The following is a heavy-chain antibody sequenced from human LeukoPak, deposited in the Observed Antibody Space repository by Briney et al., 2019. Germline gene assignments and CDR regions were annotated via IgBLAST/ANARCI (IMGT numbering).Heavy chain of an antibody. D-gene: IGHD2-2*01. CDR3: AKPGYCSSTSCYVAFDI. CDR1: GFTLSSYG. Sequence: GGPLRLSCTPCGFTLSSYGMHWFRQARGKGLEWVAVILYDGSNKYYADSVKGRFTISRDNSKNTLYLQVNSLRAEDTAVYYCAKPGYCSSTSCYVAFDIWGQGTMVTVSS. J-gene: IGHJ3*02. CDR2: ILYDGSNK. V-gene: IGHV3-30*18.